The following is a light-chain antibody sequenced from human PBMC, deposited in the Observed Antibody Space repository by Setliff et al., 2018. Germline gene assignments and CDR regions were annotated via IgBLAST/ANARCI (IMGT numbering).Light chain of an antibody. CDR3: WSYAGDYTWV. CDR1: SSDIGGYNL. V-gene: IGLV2-11*01. Sequence: QSALTQPASVSGSPGQSITISCTGTSSDIGGYNLVSWFQQHPGKAPKLMIYDVTKRPAGVPVRFSGSKSGNTASLTISGLQPEDETDYYCWSYAGDYTWVFGGGTQLTVL. J-gene: IGLJ3*02. CDR2: DVT.